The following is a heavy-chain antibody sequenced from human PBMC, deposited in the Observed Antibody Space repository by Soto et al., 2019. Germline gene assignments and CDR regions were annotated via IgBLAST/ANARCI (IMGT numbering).Heavy chain of an antibody. CDR3: ARDPGRAVALD. CDR2: IYHSGST. V-gene: IGHV4-4*02. Sequence: TLSLTCSVPGGSISGSSWWSWIRQSPGKGLEWIGEIYHSGSTNYNPSLKSRVSISVDTSKNQFSLEIYSVTASDTAIYYCARDPGRAVALDWGEGTLVTVSS. J-gene: IGHJ4*02. D-gene: IGHD6-19*01. CDR1: GGSISGSSW.